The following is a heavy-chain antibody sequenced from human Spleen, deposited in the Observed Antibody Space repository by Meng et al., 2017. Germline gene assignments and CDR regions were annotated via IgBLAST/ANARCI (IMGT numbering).Heavy chain of an antibody. CDR1: SGSIWSSEW. J-gene: IGHJ4*02. CDR3: ARRRAAAGMGY. CDR2: IYHGGDT. Sequence: QGWCSGQVMPSGTLALVCVVSSGSIWSSEWWSWDRQPPVTGLEWIVEIYHGGDTYYNPSLKSRVTISVDTSKNQFSLKLSSVTAADTSVYYCARRRAAAGMGYWGQGTLVTVSS. D-gene: IGHD6-13*01. V-gene: IGHV4-4*02.